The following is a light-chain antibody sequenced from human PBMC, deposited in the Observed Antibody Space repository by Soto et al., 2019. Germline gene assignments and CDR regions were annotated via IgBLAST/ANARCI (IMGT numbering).Light chain of an antibody. CDR2: GAS. Sequence: ESVLTQSPGTLSWSPGERATLSCRASQSVSSSYLAWYQQKPGQAPRLLIYGASSRATGIPARFSGSGSGTDFTLTISSLEPEDFAVYYCQQRSNWPRFTFGPGTKVDIK. CDR3: QQRSNWPRFT. CDR1: QSVSSSY. J-gene: IGKJ3*01. V-gene: IGKV3D-20*02.